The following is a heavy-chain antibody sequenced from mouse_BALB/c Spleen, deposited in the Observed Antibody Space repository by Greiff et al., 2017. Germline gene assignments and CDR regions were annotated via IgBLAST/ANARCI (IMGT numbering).Heavy chain of an antibody. CDR2: IDPENGDT. J-gene: IGHJ2*01. V-gene: IGHV14-4*02. CDR1: GFNIKDYY. D-gene: IGHD5-1*01. Sequence: VQLQQSGAELVRSGASVKLSCTASGFNIKDYYMHWVKQRPEQGLEWIGWIDPENGDTEYAPKFQGKATMTADTSSNTAYLQLSSLTSEDTAVYYCNEGGVFDYWGQGTTLTVSS. CDR3: NEGGVFDY.